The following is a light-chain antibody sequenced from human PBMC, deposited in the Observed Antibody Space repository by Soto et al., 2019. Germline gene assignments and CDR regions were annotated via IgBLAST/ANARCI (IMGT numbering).Light chain of an antibody. Sequence: QSVLTQPPSASGTPGQRVTISCSGASSNIGKNFVYWYQQLPRTTPKLLISRNDQRPSGVPERFSGSKSGTSASLAISGLRSEDEAEYYCAASDDSLSGSYAFGTGTKVTVL. V-gene: IGLV1-47*01. CDR2: RND. CDR1: SSNIGKNF. CDR3: AASDDSLSGSYA. J-gene: IGLJ1*01.